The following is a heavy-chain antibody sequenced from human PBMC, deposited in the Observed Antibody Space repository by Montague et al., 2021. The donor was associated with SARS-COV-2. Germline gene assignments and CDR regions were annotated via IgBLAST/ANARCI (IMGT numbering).Heavy chain of an antibody. CDR2: TNDGGRT. CDR3: ARGYCSGSGCYYYYGMDV. D-gene: IGHD2-15*01. J-gene: IGHJ6*02. Sequence: SETLSLTCAVYGGSFSGYYWSWIRQPPGRGLEWIGETNDGGRTNXNPSLKGRVTISVDTSKNQFSLRLSSVTAAETAVYYCARGYCSGSGCYYYYGMDVWGQGTTVTVSS. CDR1: GGSFSGYY. V-gene: IGHV4-34*01.